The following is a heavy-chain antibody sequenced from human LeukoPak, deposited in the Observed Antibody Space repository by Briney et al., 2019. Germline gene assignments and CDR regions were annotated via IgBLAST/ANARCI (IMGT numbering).Heavy chain of an antibody. V-gene: IGHV4-39*07. J-gene: IGHJ4*02. CDR3: ARDSAWFGEFTLDY. D-gene: IGHD3-10*01. CDR2: IYYSGST. Sequence: SETLSLTCTVSGDSVSSSNYYWAWIRQPPGKGLEWIGNIYYSGSTNYNPPLKSRVTMSVDTSKNQFSLKLSSVTAADTAVYYCARDSAWFGEFTLDYWGQGTLVTVSS. CDR1: GDSVSSSNYY.